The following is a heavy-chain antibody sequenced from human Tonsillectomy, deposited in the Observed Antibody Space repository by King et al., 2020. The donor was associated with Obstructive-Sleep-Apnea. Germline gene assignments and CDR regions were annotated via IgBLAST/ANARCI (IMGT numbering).Heavy chain of an antibody. V-gene: IGHV3-43*01. CDR3: AKDAGGNSDLGVLDY. D-gene: IGHD4-23*01. CDR1: GFTFDDYT. Sequence: VQLVESGGVVVQPGGSLRLSCAASGFTFDDYTMHWVRQVPGKGLEWVSLISWDGSSTYYADSVKGRFTISRDNSKNSLYLQMNSLRTEDTALYYCAKDAGGNSDLGVLDYWGQGTLVTVSS. CDR2: ISWDGSST. J-gene: IGHJ4*02.